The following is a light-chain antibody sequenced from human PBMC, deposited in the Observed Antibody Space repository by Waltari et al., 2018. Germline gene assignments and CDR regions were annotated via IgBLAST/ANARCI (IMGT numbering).Light chain of an antibody. CDR3: QVWDSSGDHPGVYWV. J-gene: IGLJ3*02. V-gene: IGLV3-21*04. CDR1: DIGSKS. Sequence: SYPLTQPPSVSVAPGKTARITCGGNDIGSKSVHWYQQKPGQAPVLVIYYNSDRPSGIPGLFSGSNSGNTATLTISRVEAGDEADYYCQVWDSSGDHPGVYWVFGGGTKLTVL. CDR2: YNS.